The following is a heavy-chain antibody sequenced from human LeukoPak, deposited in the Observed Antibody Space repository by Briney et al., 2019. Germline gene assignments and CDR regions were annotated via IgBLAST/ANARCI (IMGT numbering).Heavy chain of an antibody. Sequence: GGSLRLSCAASGFTFSSYSMNWVRQAPGKGLEWVSSITGISTYMYYTDSVKGRFTISRDNAKNSLYLQMNSLRAEDTAVYYCARVKSVPAARDSSLGIDYWGQGTLVTVSP. V-gene: IGHV3-21*01. D-gene: IGHD2-2*01. CDR1: GFTFSSYS. CDR2: ITGISTYM. J-gene: IGHJ4*02. CDR3: ARVKSVPAARDSSLGIDY.